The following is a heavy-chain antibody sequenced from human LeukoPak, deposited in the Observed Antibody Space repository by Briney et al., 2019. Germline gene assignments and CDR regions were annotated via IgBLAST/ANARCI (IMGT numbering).Heavy chain of an antibody. Sequence: SETLSLTCTVSGGSISDTIYYWGWIRQPPGKGLEWIGSIYYSGSTYYSPSLKSRVTISVDTSKNQFSLKLSSVTAADTAVHYCARHRAAAGRGYFDYWGQGTLVTVSS. V-gene: IGHV4-39*01. CDR2: IYYSGST. D-gene: IGHD6-13*01. CDR3: ARHRAAAGRGYFDY. J-gene: IGHJ4*02. CDR1: GGSISDTIYY.